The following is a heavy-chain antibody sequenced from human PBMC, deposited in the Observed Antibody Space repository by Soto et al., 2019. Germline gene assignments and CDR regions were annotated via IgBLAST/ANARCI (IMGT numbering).Heavy chain of an antibody. CDR1: GASIGAPY. Sequence: QLLLQESGPGLVKPSETLSLTCNVSGASIGAPYWHWIRQSPGKGLEWIAYISYTGITRYTLSVSSRASISVDTSKNQLSLTLTSVTAADTAVYYCASDRNGVYYFDPWGQGTLVTVSS. V-gene: IGHV4-59*11. CDR3: ASDRNGVYYFDP. J-gene: IGHJ5*02. CDR2: ISYTGIT. D-gene: IGHD2-8*01.